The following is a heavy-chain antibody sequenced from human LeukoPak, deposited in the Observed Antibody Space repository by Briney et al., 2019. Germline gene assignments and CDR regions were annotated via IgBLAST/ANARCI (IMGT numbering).Heavy chain of an antibody. CDR2: MNQGGSET. V-gene: IGHV3-7*03. CDR3: AGEAVAGRGYYYYYIDV. CDR1: GFTFGRHW. D-gene: IGHD6-19*01. Sequence: GGSLGLSCAASGFTFGRHWMSWVRQAPGKGLEWVAHMNQGGSETTNVDSVKGRFTISRDTSKNTVSLQMNSLRAEDTAVYYCAGEAVAGRGYYYYYIDVWGKGTTVTVSS. J-gene: IGHJ6*03.